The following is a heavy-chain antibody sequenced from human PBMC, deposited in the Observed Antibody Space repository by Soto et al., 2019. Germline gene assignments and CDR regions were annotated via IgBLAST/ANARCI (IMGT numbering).Heavy chain of an antibody. Sequence: SETLSLTCTVSGGSISSSSYYWGWIRQPPGKGLEWIGSIYYSGSTYYDPSLKSRVTISVDTSKNQFSLKLSSVTAADTAVYYCARGYYDFWSGYNWFDPWGQGTLVTVSS. J-gene: IGHJ5*02. V-gene: IGHV4-39*01. CDR3: ARGYYDFWSGYNWFDP. D-gene: IGHD3-3*01. CDR2: IYYSGST. CDR1: GGSISSSSYY.